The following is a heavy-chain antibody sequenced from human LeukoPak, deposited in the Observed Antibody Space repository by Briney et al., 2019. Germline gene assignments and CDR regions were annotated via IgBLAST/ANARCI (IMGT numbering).Heavy chain of an antibody. V-gene: IGHV3-23*01. CDR3: AKDIGPLWFGD. CDR2: ISGSGVST. D-gene: IGHD3-10*01. Sequence: PGGSLRLSCAASGFTFSNAWMSWVRQAPGKGLEWVSAISGSGVSTHYTDSVKGRFTISRDNSKNTVYLQMNSLRAEDTAVYYCAKDIGPLWFGDWGQGTLVTVSS. J-gene: IGHJ4*02. CDR1: GFTFSNAW.